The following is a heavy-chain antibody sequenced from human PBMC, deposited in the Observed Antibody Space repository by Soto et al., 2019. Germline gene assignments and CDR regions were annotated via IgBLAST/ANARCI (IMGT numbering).Heavy chain of an antibody. CDR1: GFTFSSYS. D-gene: IGHD4-17*01. J-gene: IGHJ3*02. CDR2: ISSSSSYI. CDR3: ARDNTVTPSDAFDI. Sequence: GGSLRLSCAASGFTFSSYSMNWVRQAPGKGLEWVSSISSSSSYIYYADSVKGRFTISRDNAKNSLYLQMNSLRAEDTAVYYCARDNTVTPSDAFDIWGQGTMVTVSS. V-gene: IGHV3-21*01.